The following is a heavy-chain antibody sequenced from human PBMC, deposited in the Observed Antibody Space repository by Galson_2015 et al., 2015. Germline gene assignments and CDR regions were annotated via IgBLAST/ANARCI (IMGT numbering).Heavy chain of an antibody. J-gene: IGHJ4*02. CDR1: GFSFSSST. CDR3: ARGGYGSGWLVFDY. D-gene: IGHD6-19*01. CDR2: ISDDGSNK. Sequence: SLRLSCAASGFSFSSSTMHWVRQAPGKGLEWVAIISDDGSNKFYADSVKGRFTISRDNSKNTLYLEMNSLRAEDTAMYHCARGGYGSGWLVFDYWGQGTLVTVSS. V-gene: IGHV3-30-3*01.